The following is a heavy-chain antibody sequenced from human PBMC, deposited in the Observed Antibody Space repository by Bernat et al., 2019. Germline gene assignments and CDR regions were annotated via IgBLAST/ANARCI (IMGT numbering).Heavy chain of an antibody. V-gene: IGHV3-15*07. J-gene: IGHJ4*02. CDR1: GFTFSNAW. CDR2: IKSKTDGGTT. CDR3: TPSPGDIVATIRKGFGY. Sequence: EVQLVESGGGLVKPGGSLRLSCAASGFTFSNAWMNWVRQAPGKGLEWVGRIKSKTDGGTTDYAAPVKGRVTISREESKNTLYMQMNSLKTEDTAVYYCTPSPGDIVATIRKGFGYWGQGTLVTVSS. D-gene: IGHD5-12*01.